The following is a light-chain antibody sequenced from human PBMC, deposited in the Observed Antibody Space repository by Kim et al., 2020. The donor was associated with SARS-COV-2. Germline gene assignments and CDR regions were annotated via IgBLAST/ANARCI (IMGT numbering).Light chain of an antibody. CDR2: DNN. CDR3: GTWDSRLGGVV. J-gene: IGLJ2*01. CDR1: TSNSGNYH. Sequence: GQKVSISCSGSTSNSGNYHVSWYQQLPGTAPKLLIYDNNMRHSGIPDRFAGSKSGTSATLGITGLQTGDEADYFCGTWDSRLGGVVFGGGTQLTVL. V-gene: IGLV1-51*01.